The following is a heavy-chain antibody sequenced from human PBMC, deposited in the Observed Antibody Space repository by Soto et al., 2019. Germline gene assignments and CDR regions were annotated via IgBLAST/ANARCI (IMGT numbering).Heavy chain of an antibody. Sequence: GASVTVSCQACGYTFTNSHLHGVRQPPGRGRAWMGKINHNRCSTSYAQKFQSRITMTQDTSTSTVYMELSSLRSDNTAVYDCARDNMHYYVTSEGYFYYGMDVWGQGTTVTVSS. J-gene: IGHJ6*02. D-gene: IGHD3-10*02. CDR1: GYTFTNSH. CDR2: INHNRCST. CDR3: ARDNMHYYVTSEGYFYYGMDV. V-gene: IGHV1-46*01.